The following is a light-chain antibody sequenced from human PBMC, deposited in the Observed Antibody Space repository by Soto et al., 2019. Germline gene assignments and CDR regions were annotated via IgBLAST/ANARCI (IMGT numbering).Light chain of an antibody. CDR1: QSVSSN. CDR3: QQYSNWPRT. Sequence: EIVMSQSPATLSVSPGERATVSCRASQSVSSNLAWYQQKPGQAPRLLIYGASTRATGIPARFSGSGSGTEFTLTTGSLQSEDFAVYYCQQYSNWPRTFGQGTKLEIK. CDR2: GAS. J-gene: IGKJ2*01. V-gene: IGKV3-15*01.